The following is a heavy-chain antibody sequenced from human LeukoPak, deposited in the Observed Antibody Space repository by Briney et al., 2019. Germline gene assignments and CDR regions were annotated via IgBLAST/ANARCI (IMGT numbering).Heavy chain of an antibody. CDR3: ASNGWAVAGTGGYYYYYYGMDV. CDR1: GFTFSSYE. CDR2: ISSSGSTI. Sequence: PGGSLILSCAASGFTFSSYEMNWVRQAPGKGLEWVSYISSSGSTIYYADSVKGRFTISRDNAKNSLYLQMNSLRAEDTAVYYCASNGWAVAGTGGYYYYYYGMDVWGQGTTVTVPS. V-gene: IGHV3-48*03. J-gene: IGHJ6*02. D-gene: IGHD6-19*01.